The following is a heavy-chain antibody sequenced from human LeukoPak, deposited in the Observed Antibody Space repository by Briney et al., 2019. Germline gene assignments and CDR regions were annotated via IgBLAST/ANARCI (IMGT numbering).Heavy chain of an antibody. J-gene: IGHJ5*02. CDR1: GGSISSDY. CDR3: ARGGYYGSGDDFRFDP. CDR2: IYDSGST. V-gene: IGHV4-59*01. Sequence: SETLSLTCTVSGGSISSDYCSWIRQPPGKGLEWIGYIYDSGSTYYNPSLKSRVTISVDTSKNQFSLKLSSVTDADTAVYYCARGGYYGSGDDFRFDPWGQGTLVTVSS. D-gene: IGHD3-10*01.